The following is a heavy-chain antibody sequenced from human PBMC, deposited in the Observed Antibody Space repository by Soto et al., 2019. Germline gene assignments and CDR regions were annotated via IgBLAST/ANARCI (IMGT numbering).Heavy chain of an antibody. CDR2: IYWDNDK. CDR3: AHLTITYGGVIGLDAFDI. Sequence: QITLKESAHTLVQPTQTLTLRCTFSGFSLSPVGVGVGWIRQPPGKALAWIAVIYWDNDKRYNPSLSNGLSTNKDLSRTHVGVTMINMDPVDIGTYYCAHLTITYGGVIGLDAFDIWGQGTLVTVSS. J-gene: IGHJ3*02. D-gene: IGHD3-16*02. CDR1: GFSLSPVGVG. V-gene: IGHV2-5*02.